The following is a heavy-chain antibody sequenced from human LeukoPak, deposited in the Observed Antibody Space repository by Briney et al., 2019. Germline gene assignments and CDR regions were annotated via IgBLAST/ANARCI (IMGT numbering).Heavy chain of an antibody. CDR2: ISAYNGNT. CDR3: AISLYSSSWYDY. Sequence: ASVKVSCKASGYTFTSYGISWVRQAPGQGLEWMGWISAYNGNTNYAQKLQGRVTMTTDASTSTAYMELRSLRSDDTAVYYCAISLYSSSWYDYWGQGTLVTVSS. J-gene: IGHJ4*02. CDR1: GYTFTSYG. D-gene: IGHD6-13*01. V-gene: IGHV1-18*01.